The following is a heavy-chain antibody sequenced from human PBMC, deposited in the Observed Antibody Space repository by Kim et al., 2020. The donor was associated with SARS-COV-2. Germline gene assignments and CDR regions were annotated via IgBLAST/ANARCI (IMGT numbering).Heavy chain of an antibody. D-gene: IGHD1-26*01. V-gene: IGHV4-31*03. Sequence: SETLSLPCTVSGGSISSGGYYWSWIRQHPGKGLEWIGYIYYSGSTYYNPSLKSRVTISVDTSKNQFSLKLSSVTAADTAVYYCARAGDSAAFDIWGQGTMVNVAS. CDR3: ARAGDSAAFDI. CDR2: IYYSGST. J-gene: IGHJ3*02. CDR1: GGSISSGGYY.